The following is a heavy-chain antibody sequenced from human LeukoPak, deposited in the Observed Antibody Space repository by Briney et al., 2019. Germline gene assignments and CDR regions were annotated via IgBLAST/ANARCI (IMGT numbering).Heavy chain of an antibody. V-gene: IGHV4-39*07. J-gene: IGHJ2*01. D-gene: IGHD6-19*01. CDR3: ARSYSSGWYDYWYFDL. CDR2: IYYLGST. Sequence: SETLSLTCTVSGGSISSTSHYWGWIRQPPGKGLEWIGSIYYLGSTYYNPSLKSRVTMSVDTSKNQFSLKLSSVTAADTAVYYCARSYSSGWYDYWYFDLWGRGTLVTVSS. CDR1: GGSISSTSHY.